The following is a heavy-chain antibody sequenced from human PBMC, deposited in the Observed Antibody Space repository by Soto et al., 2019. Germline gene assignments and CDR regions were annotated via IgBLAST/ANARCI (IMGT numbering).Heavy chain of an antibody. J-gene: IGHJ4*02. CDR1: VFSFSKYA. V-gene: IGHV3-23*01. CDR2: LSGSGGST. Sequence: PGWSLRLSCASSVFSFSKYAMSWVRQAPGKGLEWVSGLSGSGGSTSSADSVKGRFAISRDNSRNTLYLQMNSLRDGDTAIYYCARGFSAGKGSPPDYWGQGTLVTVSS. D-gene: IGHD3-10*01. CDR3: ARGFSAGKGSPPDY.